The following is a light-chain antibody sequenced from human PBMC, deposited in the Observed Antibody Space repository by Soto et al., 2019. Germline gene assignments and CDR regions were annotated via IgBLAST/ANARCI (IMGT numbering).Light chain of an antibody. V-gene: IGKV3-15*01. CDR2: GAS. CDR3: QHYHNWPPQYT. CDR1: QTVASN. Sequence: EIVMTQSPATLSVSPGERAILSCRASQTVASNVAWYQQKPGRAPRLLIHGASTRATGVSARFSGSGSGTEFTLTISSLQSEDFAVYYCQHYHNWPPQYTFGQGTKLQIK. J-gene: IGKJ2*01.